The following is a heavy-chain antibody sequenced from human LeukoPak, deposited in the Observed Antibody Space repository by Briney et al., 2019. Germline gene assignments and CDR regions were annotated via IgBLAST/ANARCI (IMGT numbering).Heavy chain of an antibody. CDR1: GFTFSSYS. D-gene: IGHD5-24*01. J-gene: IGHJ4*02. CDR2: ISSSSSYI. Sequence: GGSLRLSCAASGFTFSSYSMNWVRQAPGKGLEWVSSISSSSSYIYYADSVKGRFTISRDNSKNTLYLQMNSLRAEDTAVYYCARDGYNYYFDYWGQGTLVPVSS. V-gene: IGHV3-21*01. CDR3: ARDGYNYYFDY.